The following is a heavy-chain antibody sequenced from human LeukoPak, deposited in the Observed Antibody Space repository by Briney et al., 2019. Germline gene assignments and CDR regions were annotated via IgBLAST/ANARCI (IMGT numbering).Heavy chain of an antibody. J-gene: IGHJ3*02. CDR2: ITANGGSK. CDR3: ARELYSVNPHDGFDI. Sequence: GGSLRLSCTASGFTFTSHSMHWVRQAPGQGLEYVSSITANGGSKYYGNSVRGRFTISRDNSKKTLYLQMGSLRAEDMAVYYCARELYSVNPHDGFDIWGQGTMVTVSS. D-gene: IGHD1-26*01. V-gene: IGHV3-64*01. CDR1: GFTFTSHS.